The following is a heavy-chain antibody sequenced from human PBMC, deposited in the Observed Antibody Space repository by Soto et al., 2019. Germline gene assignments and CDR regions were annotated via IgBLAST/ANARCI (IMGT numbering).Heavy chain of an antibody. CDR3: ARDPNDSSAYYHHYYYGMDV. Sequence: RGSLRLSCAASGFTFSSYSMNWVRQAPGKGLEWVSSISSSSSYIYYADSVKGRFTISRDNAKNSLYLQMNSLRAEDTAVYYCARDPNDSSAYYHHYYYGMDVWGQGTTVTVSS. D-gene: IGHD3-22*01. V-gene: IGHV3-21*01. CDR2: ISSSSSYI. J-gene: IGHJ6*02. CDR1: GFTFSSYS.